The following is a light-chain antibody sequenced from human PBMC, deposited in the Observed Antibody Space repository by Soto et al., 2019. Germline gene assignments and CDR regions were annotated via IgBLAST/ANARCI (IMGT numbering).Light chain of an antibody. CDR3: TSYMSSATLGV. J-gene: IGLJ1*01. V-gene: IGLV2-14*03. CDR2: DVR. CDR1: SSDVGRYDY. Sequence: QSVLTQPASVSGSPGQSITISCTGTSSDVGRYDYVSWYQQHPGKAPKLMIYDVRSRPSGVSNRFSGSKSGNAASLTISGLQAEDEADYYCTSYMSSATLGVFGTGTRVTVL.